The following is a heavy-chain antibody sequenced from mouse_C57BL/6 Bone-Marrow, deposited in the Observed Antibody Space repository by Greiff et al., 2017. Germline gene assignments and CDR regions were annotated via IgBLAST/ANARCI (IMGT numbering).Heavy chain of an antibody. D-gene: IGHD1-1*01. J-gene: IGHJ1*03. Sequence: QVQLQQSGAELAKPGASVKLSCKASGYTFTSYWMHWVKQRPGQGLEWIGYINPSSGYTKYNQKFKDKATLTADKSSSTAYLQLSSLTYEDSAVDYCARGDYGRDWYFDVWGTGTTVTVSS. CDR3: ARGDYGRDWYFDV. V-gene: IGHV1-7*01. CDR2: INPSSGYT. CDR1: GYTFTSYW.